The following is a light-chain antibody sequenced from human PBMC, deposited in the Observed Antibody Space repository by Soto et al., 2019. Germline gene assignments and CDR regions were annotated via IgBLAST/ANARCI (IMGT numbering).Light chain of an antibody. V-gene: IGKV3-20*01. CDR3: QHYGPSFLLT. CDR1: QSVNSNY. CDR2: YAS. J-gene: IGKJ4*01. Sequence: EIVLTQSPGTVSLSPGERATLSCRASQSVNSNYLAWYQQKPDQAPRLLMYYASTRATGIPDRFSGSGSGTDFTLTINRLEPEDFAVYYCQHYGPSFLLTFGGGTKVEI.